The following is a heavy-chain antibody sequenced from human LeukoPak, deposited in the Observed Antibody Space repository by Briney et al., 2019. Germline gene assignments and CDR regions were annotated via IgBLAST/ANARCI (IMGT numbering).Heavy chain of an antibody. V-gene: IGHV3-7*01. J-gene: IGHJ6*03. D-gene: IGHD2-8*01. Sequence: GGSLRLSCAASGFTFSPYWMSWVRQAPGKGLEWVANINQDGSEKYYVDSVKGRFTISRDSAKNSLYLQMNSLRAEDTAVYYCARGVRYAYYYYMDVWGKGTTVTVSS. CDR2: INQDGSEK. CDR3: ARGVRYAYYYYMDV. CDR1: GFTFSPYW.